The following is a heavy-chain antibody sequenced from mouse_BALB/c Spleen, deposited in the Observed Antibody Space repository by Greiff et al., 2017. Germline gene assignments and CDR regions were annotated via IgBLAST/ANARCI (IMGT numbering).Heavy chain of an antibody. CDR3: ARETFYGPYAMDY. CDR1: GYSITSDYA. J-gene: IGHJ4*01. V-gene: IGHV3-2*02. D-gene: IGHD1-1*02. CDR2: ISYSGST. Sequence: EVKLQESGPGLVKPSQSLSLTCTVTGYSITSDYAWNWIRQFPGNKLEWMGYISYSGSTSYNPSLKSRISITRDTSKNQFFLQLNSVTTEDTATYYCARETFYGPYAMDYWGQGTSVTVSS.